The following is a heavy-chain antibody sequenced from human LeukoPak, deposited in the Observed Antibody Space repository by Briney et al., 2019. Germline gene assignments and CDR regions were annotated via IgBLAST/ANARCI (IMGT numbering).Heavy chain of an antibody. D-gene: IGHD1-26*01. V-gene: IGHV1-46*01. CDR2: INPSGGST. J-gene: IGHJ4*02. Sequence: ASVKVSCKASGYTFTSYYMHWVRQAPGQGLEWMGIINPSGGSTSYAQKFQGRVTITADESTSTAYMELSSLRSEDTAVYYCAILVGATKGQDDYWGQGTLVTVSS. CDR3: AILVGATKGQDDY. CDR1: GYTFTSYY.